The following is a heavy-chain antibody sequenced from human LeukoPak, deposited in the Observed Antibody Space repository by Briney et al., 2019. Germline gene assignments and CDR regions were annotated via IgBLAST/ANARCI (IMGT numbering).Heavy chain of an antibody. CDR1: GGSVGSNY. D-gene: IGHD6-19*01. Sequence: SETLSLTCSVSGGSVGSNYWSWVRQPPGKGLEWIGYISYSGDTKYNPSLKSRLSMSVDTSKNQCSLMLTSVTAADTAVYYCARGSGWYPHWGQGALVTVSS. V-gene: IGHV4-59*02. CDR3: ARGSGWYPH. CDR2: ISYSGDT. J-gene: IGHJ1*01.